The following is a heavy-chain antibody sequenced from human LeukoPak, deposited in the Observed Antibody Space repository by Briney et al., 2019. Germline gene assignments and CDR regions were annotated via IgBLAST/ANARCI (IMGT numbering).Heavy chain of an antibody. CDR3: ARGGGRFGELLSYYGMDV. CDR1: GYTFTGYY. J-gene: IGHJ6*02. D-gene: IGHD3-10*01. V-gene: IGHV1-2*02. CDR2: INPNSGGT. Sequence: ASVKVSCKASGYTFTGYYVHWVRQAPGQGLEWMGWINPNSGGTNYAQKFQGRVTMTRDTSISTAYMELSRLRSDDTAVYYCARGGGRFGELLSYYGMDVWGQGTTVTVSS.